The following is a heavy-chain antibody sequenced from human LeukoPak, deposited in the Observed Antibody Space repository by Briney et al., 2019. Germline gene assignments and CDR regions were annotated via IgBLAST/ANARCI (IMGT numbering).Heavy chain of an antibody. D-gene: IGHD3-16*01. J-gene: IGHJ4*02. CDR2: INPNSGGT. Sequence: ASVKVSCKASGYTLTGYYMHWVRQAPGQGLEWMGWINPNSGGTNYAQKFQGRVTMTRDTSISTAYMELSRLRSDDTAVYYCARGRPFRGASLFDYWGQGTLVTVSS. CDR3: ARGRPFRGASLFDY. V-gene: IGHV1-2*02. CDR1: GYTLTGYY.